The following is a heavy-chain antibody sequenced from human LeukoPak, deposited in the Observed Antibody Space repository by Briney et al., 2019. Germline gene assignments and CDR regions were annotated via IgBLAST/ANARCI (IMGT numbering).Heavy chain of an antibody. V-gene: IGHV1-2*02. CDR1: GYTFTGYY. Sequence: ASVKVSCKASGYTFTGYYMHWVRQAPGQGLEWMGWINPNSGGTNYAQKFQGRVTMTRDTSISTAYMELSGLRSDDTAVYYCARDLDYYGSGSYFDYWGQGTLVTVSS. D-gene: IGHD3-10*01. CDR3: ARDLDYYGSGSYFDY. CDR2: INPNSGGT. J-gene: IGHJ4*02.